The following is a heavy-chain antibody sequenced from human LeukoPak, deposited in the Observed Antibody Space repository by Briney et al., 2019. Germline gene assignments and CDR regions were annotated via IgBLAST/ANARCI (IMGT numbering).Heavy chain of an antibody. D-gene: IGHD4-11*01. CDR2: IKQDGSEK. CDR1: GLPVRSSY. V-gene: IGHV3-7*01. J-gene: IGHJ4*02. Sequence: GGSLRLSCAASGLPVRSSYMSWVRQAPGKGLEWVANIKQDGSEKYHVDSVKGRFTISRDNAKNSLFLQMNSLRAEDTAVYYCATTTAGFDYWGQGTLVTVSS. CDR3: ATTTAGFDY.